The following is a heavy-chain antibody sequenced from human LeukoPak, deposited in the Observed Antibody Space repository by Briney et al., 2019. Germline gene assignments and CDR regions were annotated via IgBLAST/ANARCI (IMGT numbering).Heavy chain of an antibody. J-gene: IGHJ3*02. CDR2: ISSSSSYT. D-gene: IGHD3-22*01. V-gene: IGHV3-21*01. CDR1: GFTFSSYS. CDR3: ATFGSSGFAFDI. Sequence: GGSLRLSCAASGFTFSSYSMNWVRQAPGKGLEWVSSISSSSSYTYYADSVKGRFTISRDNAKDSLYLQMNSLRAEDTAVYYCATFGSSGFAFDIWGQGTMVTVSS.